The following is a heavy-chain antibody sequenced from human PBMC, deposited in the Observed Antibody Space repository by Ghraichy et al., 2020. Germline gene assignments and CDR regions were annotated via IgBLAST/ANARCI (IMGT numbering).Heavy chain of an antibody. CDR3: ARLPLHRRAAVRDWYFDP. CDR1: GFSFSDYS. D-gene: IGHD6-13*01. Sequence: GGSLRLSCEGSGFSFSDYSMIWVRLTPRKALEWVSYITGSSITIFYTDSVKGRFTISRDNAKNSLYLQMNSLRAEDTAVYYCARLPLHRRAAVRDWYFDPWFRGTLVTVSS. V-gene: IGHV3-48*01. CDR2: ITGSSITI. J-gene: IGHJ2*01.